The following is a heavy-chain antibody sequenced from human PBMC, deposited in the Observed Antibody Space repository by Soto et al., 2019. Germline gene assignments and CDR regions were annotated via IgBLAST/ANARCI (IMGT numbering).Heavy chain of an antibody. D-gene: IGHD2-8*01. CDR1: GYSFTEYH. J-gene: IGHJ6*02. CDR3: ARGDSTDCSNGVCSFFYNHDMDV. V-gene: IGHV1-2*04. CDR2: INPKSGGT. Sequence: ASVKVSCKASGYSFTEYHIHGVRQAPGQGLEWLGRINPKSGGTSTAQKFQGWVSMTTDTSISTASMELTRLTSDDTAIYYCARGDSTDCSNGVCSFFYNHDMDVWGQGTTVTVSS.